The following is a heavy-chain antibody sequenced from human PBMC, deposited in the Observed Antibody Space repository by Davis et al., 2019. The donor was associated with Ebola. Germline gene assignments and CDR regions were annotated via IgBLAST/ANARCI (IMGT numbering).Heavy chain of an antibody. V-gene: IGHV3-21*01. CDR2: ISTSSTYI. D-gene: IGHD3-3*01. J-gene: IGHJ4*02. Sequence: GGSLRLSCAASGFTFSSYSMSWVRQAPGKGLEWVSCISTSSTYIYYADSVKGRFTISRDNAKNSLYLQMNSLRDEDTAVYYCASSSYYDFWSGYYEGYWGQGTLVTVSS. CDR1: GFTFSSYS. CDR3: ASSSYYDFWSGYYEGY.